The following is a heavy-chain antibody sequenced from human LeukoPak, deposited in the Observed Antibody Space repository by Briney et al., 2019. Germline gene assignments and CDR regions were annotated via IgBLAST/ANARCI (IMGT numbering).Heavy chain of an antibody. CDR3: ARGSKSSSSLNY. V-gene: IGHV3-30*04. CDR1: GFTFSSYA. CDR2: ISYDGSNK. Sequence: GSLRLSCAASGFTFSSYAMHWVRQAPGKGLEWVAVISYDGSNKYYADSVKGRFTISRDNSKNTLYLQMNSLRAEDTAVYYCARGSKSSSSLNYWGQGTLVTVSS. J-gene: IGHJ4*02. D-gene: IGHD6-6*01.